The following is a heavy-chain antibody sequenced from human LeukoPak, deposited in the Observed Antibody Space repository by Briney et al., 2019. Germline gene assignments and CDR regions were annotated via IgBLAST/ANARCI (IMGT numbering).Heavy chain of an antibody. CDR1: GGTFSSYA. Sequence: ASVKASCKASGGTFSSYAISWVRQAPGQGLEWMGGIIPIFGTTNYAQKLQGRVTITADESTSTAYMELSSLRSEDTAVYYCALLATTVVTRFDYWGQGTLVTVSS. CDR3: ALLATTVVTRFDY. J-gene: IGHJ4*02. CDR2: IIPIFGTT. D-gene: IGHD4-23*01. V-gene: IGHV1-69*13.